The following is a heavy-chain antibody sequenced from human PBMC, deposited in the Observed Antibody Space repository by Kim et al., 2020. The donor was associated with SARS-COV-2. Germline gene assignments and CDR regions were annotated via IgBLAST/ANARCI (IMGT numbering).Heavy chain of an antibody. V-gene: IGHV3-64D*06. CDR2: ISSNGGSS. J-gene: IGHJ4*02. CDR1: GFTFSSYA. D-gene: IGHD5-18*01. Sequence: GGSLRLSCSASGFTFSSYAMHWVRQAPGKGLEYVSAISSNGGSSYYADSVKGRFTISRDNSKNTLYLQMSSLRAEDTAVYYCVKDPHPIQLWLRGPYFDYWGQRTLVTVSS. CDR3: VKDPHPIQLWLRGPYFDY.